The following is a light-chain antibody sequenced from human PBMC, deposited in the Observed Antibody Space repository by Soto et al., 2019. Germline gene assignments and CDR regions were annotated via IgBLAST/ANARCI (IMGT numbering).Light chain of an antibody. CDR2: GAS. CDR1: QSVSRTS. V-gene: IGKV3-20*01. J-gene: IGKJ4*01. Sequence: EIGLTQSPGTLCSSIVERTTVSCSASQSVSRTSLSWYLQKPGQALSLLISGASSRATGLPDRFSGSGSGADFSLTISRLEPEDFAVYYCQQYSTSPPTFGGGTRWIS. CDR3: QQYSTSPPT.